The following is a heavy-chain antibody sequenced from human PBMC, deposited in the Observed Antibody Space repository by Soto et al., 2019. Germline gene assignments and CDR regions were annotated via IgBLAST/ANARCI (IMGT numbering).Heavy chain of an antibody. CDR2: IWYDGSNK. CDR1: GFTFSSYG. D-gene: IGHD3-10*01. J-gene: IGHJ6*02. Sequence: QVQLVESGGGVVQPGRSLRLSCAASGFTFSSYGMHWVRQAPGKGLEWVAVIWYDGSNKYYADSVKGRFTISRDNSKNTLYLQMNSLRAEDTAVYYCARDAFTMVRGDVYYGMDVWGQGTTVTVSS. CDR3: ARDAFTMVRGDVYYGMDV. V-gene: IGHV3-33*01.